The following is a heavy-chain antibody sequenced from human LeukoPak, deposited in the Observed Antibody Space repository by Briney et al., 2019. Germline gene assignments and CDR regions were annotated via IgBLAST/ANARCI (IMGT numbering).Heavy chain of an antibody. CDR1: RFTFSYFA. J-gene: IGHJ4*02. D-gene: IGHD6-13*01. Sequence: GRSLRLSCAASRFTFSYFAMHWVRQAPGKGLEWVAVLSDDGSNKFYADSVKGRFIISRDNSKNTLYLQMDSLRAEDTAFYYCAKDPHSSSWYYFDSWGQGTLVTVSS. V-gene: IGHV3-30*18. CDR2: LSDDGSNK. CDR3: AKDPHSSSWYYFDS.